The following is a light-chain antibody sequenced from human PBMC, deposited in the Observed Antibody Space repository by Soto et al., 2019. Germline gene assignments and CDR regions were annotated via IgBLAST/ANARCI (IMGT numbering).Light chain of an antibody. Sequence: EIVLTQSPGTLSLSPGERATLSCRASQSVSSSYLAWYQQKPGQAPRLLIYGAFSRATGIPDRFSGSGSGTDFTLTISRLEPEDFAVYYCQQYNNWPPWTFGQGTKVEIK. CDR3: QQYNNWPPWT. V-gene: IGKV3-20*01. CDR2: GAF. CDR1: QSVSSSY. J-gene: IGKJ1*01.